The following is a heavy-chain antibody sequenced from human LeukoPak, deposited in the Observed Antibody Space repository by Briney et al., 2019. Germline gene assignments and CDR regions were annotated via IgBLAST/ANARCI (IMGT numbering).Heavy chain of an antibody. CDR3: ARTPAYCGGDCYLFDY. CDR2: IKQEGSEK. V-gene: IGHV3-7*03. J-gene: IGHJ4*02. D-gene: IGHD2-21*02. Sequence: GGSLRLSCAASGFTFSSYWMSWVRQAPGKGLQWVANIKQEGSEKYYVDSVKGRFTISRDNAKNSLYLQMNSLRAEDTAVYYCARTPAYCGGDCYLFDYWGQGTLVTVSS. CDR1: GFTFSSYW.